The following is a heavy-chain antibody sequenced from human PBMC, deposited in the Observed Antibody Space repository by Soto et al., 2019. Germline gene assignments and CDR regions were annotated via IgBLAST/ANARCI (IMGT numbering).Heavy chain of an antibody. CDR2: IIPDFGTG. Sequence: QVLLVQSGAEVREPGSSVNVSCKASGGTFNSYAISWVRQAPGQGLEWMGGIIPDFGTGNSAQKFRGRVSITADASTTTVYMGLSGLTLEDTAVYYCARERGGYNRGDFEFWGQGTQVTVSS. J-gene: IGHJ4*02. CDR3: ARERGGYNRGDFEF. V-gene: IGHV1-69*01. CDR1: GGTFNSYA. D-gene: IGHD1-26*01.